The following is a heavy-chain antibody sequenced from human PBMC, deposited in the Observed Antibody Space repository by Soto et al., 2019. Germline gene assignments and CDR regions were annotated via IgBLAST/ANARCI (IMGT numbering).Heavy chain of an antibody. CDR3: ARTRGGFHSYYGMEV. Sequence: QVQLVESGGGVVQPGRSLRLACVASGFTSYSMNWVRQAPGKGLEWVAGIWYDGSEKYYSGSVKGRITVSKDNSKNTVYLQLNSLRVEDTAVYYCARTRGGFHSYYGMEVWGQGTAVTVSS. J-gene: IGHJ6*02. CDR2: IWYDGSEK. D-gene: IGHD3-16*01. V-gene: IGHV3-33*01. CDR1: GFTSYS.